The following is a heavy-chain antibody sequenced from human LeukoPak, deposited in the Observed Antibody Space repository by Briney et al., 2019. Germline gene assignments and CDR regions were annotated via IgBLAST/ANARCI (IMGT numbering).Heavy chain of an antibody. V-gene: IGHV1-8*01. CDR2: MNPNSGNT. CDR1: GYTFTSYD. J-gene: IGHJ4*02. CDR3: ARGPEMGYELGIGY. Sequence: ASVKVSCKASGYTFTSYDINWVRQATGQGLEWMGWMNPNSGNTGYAQKFQGRVTMTRNTSISTAYMELSSLRSEDTAVYYCARGPEMGYELGIGYWGQGTLVTVSS. D-gene: IGHD5-24*01.